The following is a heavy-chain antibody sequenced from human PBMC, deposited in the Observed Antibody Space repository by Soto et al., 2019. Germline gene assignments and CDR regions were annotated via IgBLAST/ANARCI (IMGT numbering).Heavy chain of an antibody. CDR1: GGTFSSYA. CDR3: ARTPYYDILKDLGYFDY. CDR2: IIPIFGTA. D-gene: IGHD3-9*01. V-gene: IGHV1-69*13. Sequence: SVKVSCKASGGTFSSYAISWVRQAPGQGLEWMGGIIPIFGTANYAQKFQGRVTITADESTSTAYMELSSLRSEDTAVYYCARTPYYDILKDLGYFDYWGQGTLVTVSS. J-gene: IGHJ4*02.